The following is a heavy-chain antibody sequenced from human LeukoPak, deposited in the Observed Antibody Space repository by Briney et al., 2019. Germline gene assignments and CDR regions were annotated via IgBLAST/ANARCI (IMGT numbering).Heavy chain of an antibody. J-gene: IGHJ4*02. V-gene: IGHV3-23*01. CDR3: AKDYCRDGNCPFPFLDS. D-gene: IGHD2-15*01. Sequence: GGSLRLSCAVSGFTLTNHGVSWVRQAPGKGLEWVSIITGTGGKYYGDSVKGRFVISRDNSKNTVYMQMSSLRAEDTATYYCAKDYCRDGNCPFPFLDSWGQGTQVTVSS. CDR2: ITGTGGK. CDR1: GFTLTNHG.